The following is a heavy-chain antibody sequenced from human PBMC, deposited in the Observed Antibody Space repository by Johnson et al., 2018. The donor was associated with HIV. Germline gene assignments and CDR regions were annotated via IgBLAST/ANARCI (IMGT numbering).Heavy chain of an antibody. CDR3: ARIRLGYSYAHDAFDI. V-gene: IGHV3-30*04. D-gene: IGHD5-18*01. Sequence: VQLLESGGGVVQPGRSLRLSCAASGFTFSSYAMHWVRQAPGKGLEWVAVISYDGSNKYYADSVKGRFTISRDNSKNTLYLQMNSLRAEDTAVYYCARIRLGYSYAHDAFDIWGQGTMVTVSS. CDR1: GFTFSSYA. J-gene: IGHJ3*02. CDR2: ISYDGSNK.